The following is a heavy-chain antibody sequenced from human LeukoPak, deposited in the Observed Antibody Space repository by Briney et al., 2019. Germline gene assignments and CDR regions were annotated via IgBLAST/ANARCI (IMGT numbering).Heavy chain of an antibody. D-gene: IGHD2-2*01. Sequence: PWETLSLTCAVYGGSFSGYYWSWIRQPPGKGLEWIGEINHSGSTNYNPSLKSRVTISVDTSKNQFSLKLSSVTAADTAVYYCARGRGVVPAARGYYYYMDVWGKGTTVTVSS. CDR2: INHSGST. CDR1: GGSFSGYY. V-gene: IGHV4-34*01. J-gene: IGHJ6*03. CDR3: ARGRGVVPAARGYYYYMDV.